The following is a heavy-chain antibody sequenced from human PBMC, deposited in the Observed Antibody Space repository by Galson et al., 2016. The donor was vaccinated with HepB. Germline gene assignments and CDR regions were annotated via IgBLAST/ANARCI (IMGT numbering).Heavy chain of an antibody. CDR3: AKHTYYYGSGSYSGFDY. Sequence: RLSCAASGFSFNSYAMHWVRQAPGKGLEWVAVTSYDGNKKYYADSVKGRFSISRDNSKNTLFLQMSSLRPEDTAVYYCAKHTYYYGSGSYSGFDYWGQGTLITVSS. V-gene: IGHV3-30*18. J-gene: IGHJ4*02. D-gene: IGHD3-10*01. CDR2: TSYDGNKK. CDR1: GFSFNSYA.